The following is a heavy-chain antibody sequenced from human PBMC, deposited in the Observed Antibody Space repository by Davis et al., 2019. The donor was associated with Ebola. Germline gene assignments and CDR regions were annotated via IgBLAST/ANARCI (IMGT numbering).Heavy chain of an antibody. J-gene: IGHJ6*02. CDR2: INGDGNTI. CDR3: AEIYWVRYGMDV. D-gene: IGHD2-8*02. V-gene: IGHV3-74*01. Sequence: GESLKISCAASGFTFSSYAMHWVRQAPGKGLVWVSRINGDGNTIGYADSVKGRFTISRDNSQNTLSLQMNSLRAEDTAVYYCAEIYWVRYGMDVWGQGTTVTVSS. CDR1: GFTFSSYA.